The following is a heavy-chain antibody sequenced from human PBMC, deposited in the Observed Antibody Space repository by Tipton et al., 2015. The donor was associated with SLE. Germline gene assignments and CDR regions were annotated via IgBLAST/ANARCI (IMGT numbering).Heavy chain of an antibody. D-gene: IGHD6-19*01. Sequence: TLSLTCTVSGGSISSYYWSWIRQPPGKGLEWIGHIYYSGSTNYNPSLKSRVTMSVDPSKMQFSLNLNSVTAADTALYFCARGVAERLGLDFWGQGSLVTVSS. V-gene: IGHV4-59*01. CDR3: ARGVAERLGLDF. J-gene: IGHJ4*02. CDR2: IYYSGST. CDR1: GGSISSYY.